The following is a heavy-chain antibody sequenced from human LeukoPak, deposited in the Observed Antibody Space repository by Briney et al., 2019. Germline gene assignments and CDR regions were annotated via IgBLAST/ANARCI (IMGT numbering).Heavy chain of an antibody. CDR1: GGSISSYY. Sequence: SETLSLTCTVSGGSISSYYWSWIRQPAGKGLEWIGRIYTSGSTNYNPSLKSRVTMSVDTSKNQFSLKLSSVTAADTAVYYCAREGVGGVAGPVDYWGQGTLVTVSS. CDR2: IYTSGST. D-gene: IGHD2-15*01. V-gene: IGHV4-4*07. CDR3: AREGVGGVAGPVDY. J-gene: IGHJ4*02.